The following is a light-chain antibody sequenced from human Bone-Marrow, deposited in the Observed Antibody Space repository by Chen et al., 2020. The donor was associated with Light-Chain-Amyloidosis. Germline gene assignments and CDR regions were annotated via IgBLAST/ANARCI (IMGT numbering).Light chain of an antibody. J-gene: IGLJ3*02. CDR2: DDS. CDR1: NIGSTS. Sequence: SYVLTQLSSVSVAPGPTAPIACGGINIGSTSVHWYKQTPGQSPLLVVYDDSDRPSGIPERLSGSNAGNTATLTISRVEAGDEADYYCQVWDRSSDRPVFGGGTKLTVL. V-gene: IGLV3-21*02. CDR3: QVWDRSSDRPV.